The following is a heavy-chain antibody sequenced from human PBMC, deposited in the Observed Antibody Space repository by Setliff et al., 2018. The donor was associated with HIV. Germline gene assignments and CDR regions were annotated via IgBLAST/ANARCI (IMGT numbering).Heavy chain of an antibody. CDR3: ARLLRSGYSTTWYEGGAAWWFDP. J-gene: IGHJ5*02. V-gene: IGHV4-34*12. Sequence: PSETLSLTCAVYGASFSDYYWSWIRQPPGKGLEWIGEIFHGGSTTYNPSLKSRVTISVDMSKNQFSLNLSSVTAADTAVYYCARLLRSGYSTTWYEGGAAWWFDPWGQGTLVTVSS. CDR2: IFHGGST. CDR1: GASFSDYY. D-gene: IGHD6-13*01.